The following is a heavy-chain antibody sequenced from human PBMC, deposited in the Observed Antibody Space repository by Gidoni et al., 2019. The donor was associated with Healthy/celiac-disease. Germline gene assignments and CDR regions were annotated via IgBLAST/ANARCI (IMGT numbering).Heavy chain of an antibody. CDR3: ARAVPMKRGQRGVPDY. V-gene: IGHV3-30*04. Sequence: QVQLVESGGGVVQPGRSLSFSCAASGFPFRSYAMHWGRQAPGKGLEWLAVISYDGSNKYYADSVKGRFTISRDNSKNQLYLQMNSLRAEDTAVYYCARAVPMKRGQRGVPDYWGQGTLVTVSS. J-gene: IGHJ4*02. CDR1: GFPFRSYA. D-gene: IGHD3-10*01. CDR2: ISYDGSNK.